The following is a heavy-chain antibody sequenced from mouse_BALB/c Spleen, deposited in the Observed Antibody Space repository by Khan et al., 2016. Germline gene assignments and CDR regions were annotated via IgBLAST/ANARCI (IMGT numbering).Heavy chain of an antibody. CDR1: GYTFTDYS. D-gene: IGHD2-4*01. Sequence: QIQLVQSGPELKKPGETVKISCKASGYTFTDYSMHWVKQAPGKGLKWMGWINTETGEPTYADDFKGRFAFSLETSASTAYLQINNLKNEDTATYFCARGGITTRGVDYWGQGTTLTVSS. CDR3: ARGGITTRGVDY. CDR2: INTETGEP. V-gene: IGHV9-2-1*01. J-gene: IGHJ2*01.